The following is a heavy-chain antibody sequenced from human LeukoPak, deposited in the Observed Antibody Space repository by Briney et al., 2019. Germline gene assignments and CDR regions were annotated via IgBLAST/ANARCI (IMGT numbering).Heavy chain of an antibody. CDR3: ARGPPWYFDL. J-gene: IGHJ2*01. V-gene: IGHV3-30*03. CDR2: ISYDGSNK. Sequence: GRSLRLSCAASGFTFSNYGMHWVRQAPGKGLEWVTLISYDGSNKYYADSVKGRFTISRDNAKNTLYLQMNSLTAEDTAVYYCARGPPWYFDLWGRGTLVTVSS. D-gene: IGHD6-25*01. CDR1: GFTFSNYG.